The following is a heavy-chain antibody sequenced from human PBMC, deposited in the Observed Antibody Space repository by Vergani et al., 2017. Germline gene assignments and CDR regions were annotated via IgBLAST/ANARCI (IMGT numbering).Heavy chain of an antibody. CDR3: ASDTHSGQRADR. D-gene: IGHD6-19*01. CDR1: FDSISNLY. V-gene: IGHV4-59*11. J-gene: IGHJ5*02. Sequence: QVKLQESGPGLVKSSETLSLTCSVSFDSISNLYCNWIRQPPGKGLEWIGSIHYSENTNYNPSLKTRVTILVDTSKNQFSLTLSSVTAADTAVYYCASDTHSGQRADRWGQGILVTVTS. CDR2: IHYSENT.